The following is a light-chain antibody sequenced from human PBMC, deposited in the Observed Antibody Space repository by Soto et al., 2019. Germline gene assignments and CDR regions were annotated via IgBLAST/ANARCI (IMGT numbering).Light chain of an antibody. V-gene: IGLV1-40*01. J-gene: IGLJ3*02. CDR1: SSSIGAGYD. CDR2: GNI. CDR3: QSYDSSLSGWV. Sequence: QSVLTQPPSVSGAPGQRVTISCTGSSSSIGAGYDVNWYQQLPRTAPKLLIYGNINRPSGVPDRFSGSKSGTSASLAITGLQAEDEADYYCQSYDSSLSGWVFGGGTKLTVL.